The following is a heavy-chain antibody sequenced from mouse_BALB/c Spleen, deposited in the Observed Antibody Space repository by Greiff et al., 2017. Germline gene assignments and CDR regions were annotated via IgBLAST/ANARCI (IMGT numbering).Heavy chain of an antibody. J-gene: IGHJ2*01. CDR1: GYTFTSYW. Sequence: QVQLQQSGAELARPGASVKMSCKASGYTFTSYWMHWVKQRPGQGLEWIGYINPSTGYTEYNQKFKDKATLTADKSSSTAYMQLSSLTSEDSAVYYCARDDGYFDYWGQGTTLTVSS. V-gene: IGHV1-4*01. CDR2: INPSTGYT. CDR3: ARDDGYFDY.